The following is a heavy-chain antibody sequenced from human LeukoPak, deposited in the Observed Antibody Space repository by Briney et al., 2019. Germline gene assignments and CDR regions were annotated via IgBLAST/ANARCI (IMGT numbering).Heavy chain of an antibody. CDR3: ARRYCSSTSCHLDY. CDR1: GFTFSSDW. D-gene: IGHD2-2*01. J-gene: IGHJ4*02. Sequence: GGSLRLSCVASGFTFSSDWMSWVRQAPGKGLEWVANMKQDGNEKYYVDSVKGRFTISRDNAKNSLYLQMNSLGAEDTAVYYCARRYCSSTSCHLDYWGQGTLVTVSS. V-gene: IGHV3-7*01. CDR2: MKQDGNEK.